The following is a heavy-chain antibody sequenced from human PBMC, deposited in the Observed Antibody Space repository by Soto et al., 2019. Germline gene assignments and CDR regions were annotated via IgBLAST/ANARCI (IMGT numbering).Heavy chain of an antibody. D-gene: IGHD6-19*01. CDR2: IKSTGST. CDR1: GGSITRNDHY. Sequence: QLQLQESGPGLVRPSETLSLICTVSGGSITRNDHYWGWIRQSPGKGLEWIGDIKSTGSTNYNLSLTSRVSMSVETPKNQSSLKMNSVTAADTAVDYGASLGSSGWYQGSYFDYWGQGTLVTVSS. V-gene: IGHV4-39*01. CDR3: ASLGSSGWYQGSYFDY. J-gene: IGHJ4*02.